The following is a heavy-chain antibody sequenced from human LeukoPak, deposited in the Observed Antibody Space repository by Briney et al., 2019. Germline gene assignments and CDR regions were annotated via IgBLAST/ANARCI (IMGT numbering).Heavy chain of an antibody. V-gene: IGHV4-39*01. J-gene: IGHJ5*02. CDR1: GGSISSSSDY. CDR3: ARHFYDILTGLATNNWFDP. Sequence: SETLSLTCTVSGGSISSSSDYWSWIRQPPGKGLEWIGEINHSGSTNYNPSLKSRVTISVDTSKNQFSLKPSSVTAADTAVYYCARHFYDILTGLATNNWFDPWGQGTLVTVSS. CDR2: INHSGST. D-gene: IGHD3-9*01.